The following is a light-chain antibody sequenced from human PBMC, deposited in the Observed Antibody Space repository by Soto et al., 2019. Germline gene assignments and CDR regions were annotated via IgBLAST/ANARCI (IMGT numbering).Light chain of an antibody. CDR1: QSVLYNSNNKNY. V-gene: IGKV4-1*01. CDR2: WAS. Sequence: DIVMTQSPDSLAVSLGERATINCKSSQSVLYNSNNKNYLAWYQQKPGQAPKMVIYWASTRESGVPDRFSGSGSGTNFTLTVSSLQAEDVAVYYCQQYRSSPFTSGPGTKVDIK. CDR3: QQYRSSPFT. J-gene: IGKJ3*01.